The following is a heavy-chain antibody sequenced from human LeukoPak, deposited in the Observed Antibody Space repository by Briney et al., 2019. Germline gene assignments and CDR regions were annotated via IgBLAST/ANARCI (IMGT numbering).Heavy chain of an antibody. CDR2: INHSGST. D-gene: IGHD6-19*01. CDR3: ARVWGAVAGQKPYYFDY. V-gene: IGHV4-39*07. Sequence: SETLSLTCTVSGGSISSSSYYWSWIRQPPGKGLEWIGEINHSGSTNYNPSLKSRVTISVDTSKNQFSLKLSSVTAADTAVYYCARVWGAVAGQKPYYFDYWGQGTLVTVSS. J-gene: IGHJ4*02. CDR1: GGSISSSSYY.